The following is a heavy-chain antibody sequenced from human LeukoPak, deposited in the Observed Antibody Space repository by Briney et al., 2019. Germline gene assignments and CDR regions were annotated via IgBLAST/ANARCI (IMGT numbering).Heavy chain of an antibody. V-gene: IGHV1-69*13. CDR3: ARDILTGYYSIGY. Sequence: SVKVSCKASGGTFISYAISWVRQAPGQGLEWMGGIIPIFGTANYAQKFQGRVTITADESTSTAYMELSSLRSEDTAVYYCARDILTGYYSIGYWGQGTLVTVSS. CDR1: GGTFISYA. J-gene: IGHJ4*02. CDR2: IIPIFGTA. D-gene: IGHD3-9*01.